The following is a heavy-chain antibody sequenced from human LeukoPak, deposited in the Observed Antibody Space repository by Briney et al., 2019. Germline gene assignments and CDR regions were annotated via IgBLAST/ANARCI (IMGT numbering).Heavy chain of an antibody. CDR2: ISYDGSNK. V-gene: IGHV3-30-3*01. CDR3: ARGPYDSSGYYLDY. CDR1: GFTFSSYA. J-gene: IGHJ4*02. D-gene: IGHD3-22*01. Sequence: GRSLRLSCAASGFTFSSYAMHWVRQAPGKGLEWVAVISYDGSNKYCADSVKGRFTISRDNSKNTLYLQMNSLRAEDTAVYYCARGPYDSSGYYLDYWGQGTLVTVSS.